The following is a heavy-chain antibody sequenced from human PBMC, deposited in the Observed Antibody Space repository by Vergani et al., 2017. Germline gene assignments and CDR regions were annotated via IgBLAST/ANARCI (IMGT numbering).Heavy chain of an antibody. CDR2: ISAYNGNT. D-gene: IGHD6-19*01. J-gene: IGHJ6*02. V-gene: IGHV1-18*04. Sequence: QVQLVQSGAEVKKPGASVKVSCKASGYTFTSYGISWVRQAPGQGLEWMGWISAYNGNTNYAQKLQGRVTMTTDTSTSTAYMELSSLRSEDTAVYYCARDRRAGTRPYYYYYVMDVWGQGTTVTVSS. CDR1: GYTFTSYG. CDR3: ARDRRAGTRPYYYYYVMDV.